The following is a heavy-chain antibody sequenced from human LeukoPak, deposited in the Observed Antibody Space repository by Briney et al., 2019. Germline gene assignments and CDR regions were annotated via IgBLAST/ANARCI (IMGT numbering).Heavy chain of an antibody. V-gene: IGHV3-21*01. CDR3: ARGGRDYYGSRFDP. Sequence: GGSLRLSCAASGFTFSSYSMNWVRQAPGKGLEWVSSISSSSSYIYYADSVKGRFTISRDNAKNSLYLQMNSLRAEDTAVYYCARGGRDYYGSRFDPWGQGTLVTVSS. J-gene: IGHJ5*02. CDR1: GFTFSSYS. D-gene: IGHD3-22*01. CDR2: ISSSSSYI.